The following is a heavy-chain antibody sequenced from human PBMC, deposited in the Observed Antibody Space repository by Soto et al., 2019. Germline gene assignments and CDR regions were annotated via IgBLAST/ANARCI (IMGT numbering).Heavy chain of an antibody. V-gene: IGHV4-34*01. J-gene: IGHJ6*02. CDR3: ARGVKLRGNYYYYGMDV. D-gene: IGHD1-1*01. Sequence: FETPFLPHAVFGGSFSGFYWRWIRQPPGKGLEWIGEINHSGSTNYNPSLKSRVTISVDTSKNQFSLKLSSVPAADTAVYYCARGVKLRGNYYYYGMDVWGQGPTVTVSS. CDR2: INHSGST. CDR1: GGSFSGFY.